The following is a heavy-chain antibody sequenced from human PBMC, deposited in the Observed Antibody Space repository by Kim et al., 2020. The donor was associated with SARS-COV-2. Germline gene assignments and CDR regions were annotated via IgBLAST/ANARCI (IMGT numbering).Heavy chain of an antibody. CDR3: ARHPGDGYNWGLDDY. CDR2: IYYSGST. V-gene: IGHV4-39*01. Sequence: SETLSLTCTVSGGSISSSSYYWGWIRQPPGKGLEWIGSIYYSGSTYYNPSLKSRVTISVDTSKNQFSLKLSSVTAADTAVYYCARHPGDGYNWGLDDYWGQGTLVTVSS. CDR1: GGSISSSSYY. D-gene: IGHD5-12*01. J-gene: IGHJ4*02.